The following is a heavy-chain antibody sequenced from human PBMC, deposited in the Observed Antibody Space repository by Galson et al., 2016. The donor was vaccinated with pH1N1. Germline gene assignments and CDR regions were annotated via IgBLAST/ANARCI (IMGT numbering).Heavy chain of an antibody. CDR2: ISNNNVDR. D-gene: IGHD4-17*01. CDR1: RFSIRDHG. V-gene: IGHV3-23*01. J-gene: IGHJ4*02. CDR3: ARDCCGTTPIDY. Sequence: SLRLSCAVSRFSIRDHGMAWVRQSPGKGLEWVATISNNNVDRHYADSVKGRFTISRDDSENTFFLEMNSLTAGDTALYYCARDCCGTTPIDYWGQGTLVTVSS.